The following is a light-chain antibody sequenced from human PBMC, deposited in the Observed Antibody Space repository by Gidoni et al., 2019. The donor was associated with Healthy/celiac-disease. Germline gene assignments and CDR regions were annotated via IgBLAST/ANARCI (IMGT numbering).Light chain of an antibody. Sequence: QSALTQPASVSGSPGQSITISCTGTSSDVGGYNYVSWYQYHPGKAPKLMIYEVSNRPSGVSNRFSGSKSGNTASLTISGLQAEDEADYYGSSYTSSSTYVFGTGTKVTVL. V-gene: IGLV2-14*01. CDR1: SSDVGGYNY. J-gene: IGLJ1*01. CDR2: EVS. CDR3: SSYTSSSTYV.